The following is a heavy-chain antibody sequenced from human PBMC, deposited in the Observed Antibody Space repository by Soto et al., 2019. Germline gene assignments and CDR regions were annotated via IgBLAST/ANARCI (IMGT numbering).Heavy chain of an antibody. V-gene: IGHV4-39*01. CDR2: IYYSGST. D-gene: IGHD4-17*01. Sequence: PSETLSLTCTVSGGSISSSSYYWGWTRQPPGKGLEWIRSIYYSGSTYYNPSLKSRVTISVDTSKNQFSLKLSSVTAADTAVYYCARTYGSFDYWGQGTLVTVSS. CDR3: ARTYGSFDY. J-gene: IGHJ4*02. CDR1: GGSISSSSYY.